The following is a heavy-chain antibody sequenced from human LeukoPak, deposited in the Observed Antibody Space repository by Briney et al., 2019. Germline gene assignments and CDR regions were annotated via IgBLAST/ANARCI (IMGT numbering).Heavy chain of an antibody. CDR2: ISSSSSTI. J-gene: IGHJ2*01. Sequence: GGSLRLSCAASAFTLSSYNMNWVRQAPGKGLEWVSYISSSSSTIYYADSVRGRFTISRDNAKNSLYLQMNSLRAEDAAVYYCARGTGPPTWYFDLWGRGTLVTVSS. CDR3: ARGTGPPTWYFDL. V-gene: IGHV3-48*01. D-gene: IGHD2-8*02. CDR1: AFTLSSYN.